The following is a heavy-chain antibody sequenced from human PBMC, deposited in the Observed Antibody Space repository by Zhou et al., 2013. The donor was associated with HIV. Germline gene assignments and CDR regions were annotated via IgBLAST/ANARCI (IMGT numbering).Heavy chain of an antibody. CDR3: ARDPRLGVGSTRVGAFDI. Sequence: QVQLVQSGAEVKKPGSSVKVSCKASGGTFSSYAISWVRQVPGQGLEWMGRIIPIFGTANYAQKFQGRVTITADESTSTAYMELSSLRSEDTAVYYCARDPRLGVGSTRVGAFDIWGQGTMVTVSS. J-gene: IGHJ3*02. V-gene: IGHV1-69*13. CDR2: IIPIFGTA. CDR1: GGTFSSYA. D-gene: IGHD3-3*01.